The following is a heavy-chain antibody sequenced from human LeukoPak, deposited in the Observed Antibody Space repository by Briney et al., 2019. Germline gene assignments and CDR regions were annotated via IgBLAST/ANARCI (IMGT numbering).Heavy chain of an antibody. CDR2: INSDGSST. CDR1: GFTFSSYW. CDR3: ARDSTYYYGSGSYSDFDY. J-gene: IGHJ4*02. Sequence: GGSLRLSCAASGFTFSSYWMHWVRHAPGKGLVWVSRINSDGSSTSYADSVKGRFTISRDNAKNTLYLQMNRLRAEDTAVYYCARDSTYYYGSGSYSDFDYWGQGTLVTVSS. D-gene: IGHD3-10*01. V-gene: IGHV3-74*01.